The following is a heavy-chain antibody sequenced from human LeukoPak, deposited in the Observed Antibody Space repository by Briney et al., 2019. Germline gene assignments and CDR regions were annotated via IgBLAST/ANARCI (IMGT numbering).Heavy chain of an antibody. CDR1: GFTFSSYA. J-gene: IGHJ4*02. D-gene: IGHD3-10*01. CDR3: VKDPKAGNLDYSSGSYYIDY. Sequence: GGSLRLSCSASGFTFSSYAMHWVRQAPGKGLEYVSAISSNGGSTYYADSVKGRFTISRDNSKNTLYLQMSSLRAEDTAVYYCVKDPKAGNLDYSSGSYYIDYWGQGTLVTVSS. V-gene: IGHV3-64D*06. CDR2: ISSNGGST.